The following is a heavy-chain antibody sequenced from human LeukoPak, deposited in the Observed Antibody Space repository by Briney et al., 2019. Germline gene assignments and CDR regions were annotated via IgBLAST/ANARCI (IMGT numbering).Heavy chain of an antibody. V-gene: IGHV1-18*04. CDR3: ARDETSRHGGVIAPGY. Sequence: ASVKVSCKASGYTFTSYGISWVRQAPGQGLEWMGWISAYNGNTNYAQKLQGRVTMTTDTSTSTAYMELRSLRSDDTAVYYCARDETSRHGGVIAPGYCGQGTLVTVSS. J-gene: IGHJ4*02. D-gene: IGHD3-16*02. CDR1: GYTFTSYG. CDR2: ISAYNGNT.